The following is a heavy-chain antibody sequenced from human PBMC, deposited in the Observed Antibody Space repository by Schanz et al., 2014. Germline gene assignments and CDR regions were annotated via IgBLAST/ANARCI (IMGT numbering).Heavy chain of an antibody. CDR1: GFTFSTHA. V-gene: IGHV3-48*01. J-gene: IGHJ5*02. Sequence: EMQLLESGGGLIQPGGSLRLSCAASGFTFSTHAMSWVRQAPGKGLEWVSYISSASSTINYADSVKGRFTISRDNAKNSLFLQMNSLRAEDTAVYYCARAGYDADNWFDPWGQGTLVTVSS. CDR3: ARAGYDADNWFDP. D-gene: IGHD2-2*01. CDR2: ISSASSTI.